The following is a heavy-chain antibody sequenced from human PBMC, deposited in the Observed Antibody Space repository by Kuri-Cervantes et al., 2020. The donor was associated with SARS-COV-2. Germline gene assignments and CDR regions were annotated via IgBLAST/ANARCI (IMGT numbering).Heavy chain of an antibody. CDR2: ISAYNGNT. J-gene: IGHJ1*01. D-gene: IGHD1-14*01. CDR1: GYTFTSYG. Sequence: ASVKVSCKASGYTFTSYGISWVRQAPGQGLEWMGWISAYNGNTNYAQKFQGRVTMTEDTSTDTAYMELSSLRSEDTAVYYCATESRPTHGYFQHWGQGTLVTVSS. CDR3: ATESRPTHGYFQH. V-gene: IGHV1-18*01.